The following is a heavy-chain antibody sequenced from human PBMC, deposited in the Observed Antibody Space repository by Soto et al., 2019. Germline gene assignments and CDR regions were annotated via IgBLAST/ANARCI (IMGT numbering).Heavy chain of an antibody. CDR2: IYYSGST. J-gene: IGHJ6*02. D-gene: IGHD6-13*01. CDR3: ARDRRSSPAYYYYGMDV. CDR1: CGSISSGDYY. V-gene: IGHV4-30-4*01. Sequence: SETLSLTCTVSCGSISSGDYYWSWIRQPPGKGLEWIGYIYYSGSTYYNPSLKSRVTISVDTSKNQFSLKLSSVTAADTAVYYCARDRRSSPAYYYYGMDVWGQGTTVTVSS.